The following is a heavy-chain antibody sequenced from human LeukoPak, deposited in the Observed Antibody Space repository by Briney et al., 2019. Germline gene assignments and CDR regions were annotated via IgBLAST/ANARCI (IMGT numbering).Heavy chain of an antibody. CDR1: GFNFSSYA. CDR3: ARDSYYDYVWGSSDAFDI. V-gene: IGHV3-30-3*01. D-gene: IGHD3-16*01. J-gene: IGHJ3*02. CDR2: ISYDGSNK. Sequence: GGSLRLSCAASGFNFSSYAMHWVSQAPGKGLEWVAVISYDGSNKYYADSVKGRFTISRDNSKNTLYLQMNSLRAEDTAVYYCARDSYYDYVWGSSDAFDIWGQGTMVTGSS.